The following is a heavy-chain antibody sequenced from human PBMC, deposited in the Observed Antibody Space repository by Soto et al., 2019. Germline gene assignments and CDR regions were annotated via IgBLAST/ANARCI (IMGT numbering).Heavy chain of an antibody. CDR3: VEPGAYWTR. V-gene: IGHV3-23*01. CDR1: CFTLSGYA. D-gene: IGHD1-1*01. J-gene: IGHJ4*02. CDR2: ITASGDST. Sequence: VGSLRLSCAASCFTLSGYAMSWVRQAPGKGLEWVSSITASGDSTYYADFVKGRFTISRDNSKNTLFLQLNILGLDDTAVYFCVEPGAYWTRWGQGTLVTVSS.